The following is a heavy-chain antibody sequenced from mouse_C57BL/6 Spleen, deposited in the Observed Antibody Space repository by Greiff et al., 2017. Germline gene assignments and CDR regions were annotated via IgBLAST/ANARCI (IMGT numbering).Heavy chain of an antibody. D-gene: IGHD2-14*01. Sequence: QVQLKESGPGLVQPSQRLSITCTVSGFSFTSYGLHWVRQPPGKGLEWLGVIWSGGSTDYNDAIISRLSISKDKSKSQVFFKMNSLQADDTAIYYCARRIYRGDAMDYWGQGTSVTVSS. CDR3: ARRIYRGDAMDY. V-gene: IGHV2-2*01. CDR1: GFSFTSYG. CDR2: IWSGGST. J-gene: IGHJ4*01.